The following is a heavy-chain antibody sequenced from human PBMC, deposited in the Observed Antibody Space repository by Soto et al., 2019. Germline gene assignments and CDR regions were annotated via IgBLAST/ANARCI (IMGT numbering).Heavy chain of an antibody. CDR2: IYYSGST. CDR1: GGSISSSSYY. CDR3: ARPVDELEPGYYGMDV. V-gene: IGHV4-39*01. D-gene: IGHD1-1*01. J-gene: IGHJ6*02. Sequence: LSLTCTVSGGSISSSSYYWGWIRQPPGRGLEWIGSIYYSGSTYYNPSLKSRVTISVDTSKNQFSLKLSSVTAADTAVYYCARPVDELEPGYYGMDVWGQGTTVTVSS.